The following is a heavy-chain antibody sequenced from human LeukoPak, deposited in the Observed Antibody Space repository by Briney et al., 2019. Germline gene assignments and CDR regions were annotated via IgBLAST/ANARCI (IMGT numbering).Heavy chain of an antibody. D-gene: IGHD2-21*02. CDR2: INPSGGST. V-gene: IGHV1-46*01. Sequence: ASVEVSCKASGYTFTSYYMHWVRQAPGQGLEWMGIINPSGGSTSYAQKFQGRVTMTRDTSTSTVYMELSSLRSEDTAVYYCAREVAYCGGDARRRCHFDYWGQGTLVTVSS. J-gene: IGHJ4*02. CDR3: AREVAYCGGDARRRCHFDY. CDR1: GYTFTSYY.